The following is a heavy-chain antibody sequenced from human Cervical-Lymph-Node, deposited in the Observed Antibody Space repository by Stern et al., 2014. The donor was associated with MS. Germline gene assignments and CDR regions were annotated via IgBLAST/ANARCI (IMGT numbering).Heavy chain of an antibody. V-gene: IGHV7-4-1*02. CDR3: TRVWSQYGDYGMDV. Sequence: QMQLVQSGSELKKPGASVKVSCKASGYTFTSYPMNWVRQAPGQGLEWMGWINTNTGNPTYGQGFNGPLVFSLDTYVSTATLQISSLKAEDTAVYYCTRVWSQYGDYGMDVWGQGTTVTVSS. D-gene: IGHD4-17*01. J-gene: IGHJ6*02. CDR2: INTNTGNP. CDR1: GYTFTSYP.